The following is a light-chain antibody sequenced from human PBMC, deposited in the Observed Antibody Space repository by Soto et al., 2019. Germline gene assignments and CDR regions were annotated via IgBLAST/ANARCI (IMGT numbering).Light chain of an antibody. CDR2: GAS. CDR3: QQYGSSGT. J-gene: IGKJ1*01. V-gene: IGKV3-20*01. Sequence: DTVLTQSPGTLSLSPGERATLSCRASQSVSNNYLAWYQQKPGQAPRLLIYGASNRATGIPDRFSGSGSGTDFTLTISRLEPEDFAVYYCQQYGSSGTFAQGTKVDIK. CDR1: QSVSNNY.